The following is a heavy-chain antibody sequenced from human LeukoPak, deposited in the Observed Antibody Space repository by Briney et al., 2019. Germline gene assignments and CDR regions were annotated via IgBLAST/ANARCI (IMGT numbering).Heavy chain of an antibody. J-gene: IGHJ3*02. Sequence: GGSLRLSCAASGFTFSSYWMHWVRQAPGKGLVWVSRINSDGSSTSYADSVKGRFTISRDNAKNTLYLQMNSLRAEDTAVYYCARSGRYSNRQGDAFDIWGQGTMVTVSS. D-gene: IGHD3-9*01. V-gene: IGHV3-74*01. CDR3: ARSGRYSNRQGDAFDI. CDR2: INSDGSST. CDR1: GFTFSSYW.